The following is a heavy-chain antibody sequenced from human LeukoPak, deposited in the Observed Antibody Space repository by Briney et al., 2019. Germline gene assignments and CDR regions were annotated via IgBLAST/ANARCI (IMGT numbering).Heavy chain of an antibody. Sequence: PGGSLRLSCAASGFTFSSYAMHWVRQAPGKGLEWVAVISYDGSNKYYADSVKGRFTISRDNSKNTLYLQMNSLRAEDTAVYYCVRRGEFDYWGQGTLVTVSS. V-gene: IGHV3-30*01. CDR3: VRRGEFDY. D-gene: IGHD5-12*01. CDR1: GFTFSSYA. J-gene: IGHJ4*02. CDR2: ISYDGSNK.